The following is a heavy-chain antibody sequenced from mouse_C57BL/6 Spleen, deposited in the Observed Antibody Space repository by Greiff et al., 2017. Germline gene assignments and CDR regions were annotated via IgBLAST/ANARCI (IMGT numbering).Heavy chain of an antibody. V-gene: IGHV1-53*01. CDR1: GYTFTSYW. D-gene: IGHD2-5*01. CDR3: AREPYSNYWYFDV. J-gene: IGHJ1*03. CDR2: INPSNGGT. Sequence: QVQLQQSGTELVKPGASVKLSCKASGYTFTSYWMHWVKQRPGQGLEWIGNINPSNGGTNYNEKFKSKATLTVDKSSSTAYMQLSSLTSEDSAVYYCAREPYSNYWYFDVWGTGTTVTVAS.